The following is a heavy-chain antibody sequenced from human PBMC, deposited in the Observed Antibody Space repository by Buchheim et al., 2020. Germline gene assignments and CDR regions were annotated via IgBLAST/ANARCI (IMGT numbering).Heavy chain of an antibody. CDR1: GFTFSSYA. D-gene: IGHD3-22*01. J-gene: IGHJ6*02. Sequence: QVQLVESGGGVVQPGRSLRLSCAASGFTFSSYAMHWVRQAPGKGLEWVAVISYDGSNKYYAESVKGRFTIYRDNSKNTLYLQMNSLRAEDTAVYYCARDQGYSSGYYYYYYGMDVWGQGTT. CDR3: ARDQGYSSGYYYYYYGMDV. CDR2: ISYDGSNK. V-gene: IGHV3-30*04.